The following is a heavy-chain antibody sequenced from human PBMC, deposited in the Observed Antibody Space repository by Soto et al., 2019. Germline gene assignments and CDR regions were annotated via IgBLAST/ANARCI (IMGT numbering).Heavy chain of an antibody. Sequence: QVQLEQSGAEVKKPGSSVTVSCKASGGTFSNSAISWVRQAPGQGLEWMGGIMPIFRTPDYAQKFQGRVTITADESTTIAYLELRGLRSEDTAVYYCARDEDRQQLGGNYYYIMDVWGQGTTVTVSS. CDR1: GGTFSNSA. D-gene: IGHD3-10*01. CDR3: ARDEDRQQLGGNYYYIMDV. CDR2: IMPIFRTP. V-gene: IGHV1-69*12. J-gene: IGHJ6*02.